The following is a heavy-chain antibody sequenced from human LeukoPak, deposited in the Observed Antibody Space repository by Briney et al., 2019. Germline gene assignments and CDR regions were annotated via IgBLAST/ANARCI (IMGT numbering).Heavy chain of an antibody. D-gene: IGHD3-3*01. Sequence: PSETLSLTCTVSGYSISNGYDWGWIRQPPGEGLEWVGNIYHRGSTYYNPSLGSRVTISVERSKKKVSLKLTSVTAADTAVYFCARGAEYYAIWRGYAGYSDYWGQGISVTVSS. J-gene: IGHJ4*02. CDR1: GYSISNGYD. CDR3: ARGAEYYAIWRGYAGYSDY. V-gene: IGHV4-38-2*02. CDR2: IYHRGST.